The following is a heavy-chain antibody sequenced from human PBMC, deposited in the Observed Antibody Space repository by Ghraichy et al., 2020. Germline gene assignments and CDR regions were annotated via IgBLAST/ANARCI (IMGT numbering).Heavy chain of an antibody. CDR3: ARLMGSGSTWFDP. D-gene: IGHD3-10*01. V-gene: IGHV4-4*02. CDR1: GGSISSSNW. CDR2: IYHSGST. J-gene: IGHJ5*02. Sequence: SETLSLTCAVSGGSISSSNWWNWVRQPPGKGLEWIGAIYHSGSTNYNPSLKSRVTISLDKSKNQFSLKLSSVTAADTAVYYCARLMGSGSTWFDPWGQGTLVTVSS.